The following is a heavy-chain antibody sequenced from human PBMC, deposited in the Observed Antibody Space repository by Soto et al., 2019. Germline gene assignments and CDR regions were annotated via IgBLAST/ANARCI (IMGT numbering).Heavy chain of an antibody. CDR3: ARDVSPGSSSWYLDAFDI. Sequence: EVQLEESGGDLVQPGGSLRLSCAASGFTLSAYWMTWVRQATGKGLEWVANINRDGSKKSYLDSVRGRFTISRDNVGNSLYLQMDSLRADHTALYYCARDVSPGSSSWYLDAFDIWGQGTRVTVSS. CDR2: INRDGSKK. J-gene: IGHJ3*02. D-gene: IGHD6-13*01. CDR1: GFTLSAYW. V-gene: IGHV3-7*05.